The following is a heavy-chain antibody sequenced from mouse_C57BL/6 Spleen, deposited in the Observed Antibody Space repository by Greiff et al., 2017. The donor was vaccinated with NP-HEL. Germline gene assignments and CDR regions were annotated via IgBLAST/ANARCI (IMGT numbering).Heavy chain of an antibody. J-gene: IGHJ4*01. CDR3: ARGNWDVDYAMDY. CDR2: IYPNNGGN. Sequence: QQSHGKSLEWIGYIYPNNGGNGYNQKFKGKATLTVDKSSSTAYMELRSLTSEDSAVYYCARGNWDVDYAMDYWGQGTSVTVAS. V-gene: IGHV1-34*01. D-gene: IGHD4-1*01.